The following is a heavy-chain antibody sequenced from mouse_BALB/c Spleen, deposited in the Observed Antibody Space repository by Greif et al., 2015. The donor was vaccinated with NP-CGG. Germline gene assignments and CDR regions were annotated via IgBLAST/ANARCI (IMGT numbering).Heavy chain of an antibody. V-gene: IGHV2-5*01. CDR2: IWRGGST. D-gene: IGHD2-2*01. J-gene: IGHJ3*01. CDR1: GFSLTSYG. CDR3: AKDGNGYDGAWFAY. Sequence: VKLQESGPGLVQPSQSLSITCTVSGFSLTSYGVHWVRQSPGKGLEWLGVIWRGGSTDYNAAFMSRLSITKDNSKSQVFCKMNRLQVDVTAIYCCAKDGNGYDGAWFAYWGQGTLVTVSA.